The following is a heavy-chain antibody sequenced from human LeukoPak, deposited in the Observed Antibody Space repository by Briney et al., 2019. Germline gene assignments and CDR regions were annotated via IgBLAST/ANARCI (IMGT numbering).Heavy chain of an antibody. D-gene: IGHD3-10*01. CDR3: ARDYCGSGTYSHPGDY. CDR1: GYTLINYA. J-gene: IGHJ4*02. V-gene: IGHV1-3*01. CDR2: INPGNDNT. Sequence: ASVKVSCKASGYTLINYALHWVRQAPGQRLEWMGWINPGNDNTKYSQKFQGRVTITRDTSASTAYMELSSLRAEDTAVYYCARDYCGSGTYSHPGDYWGQGTLVTVSS.